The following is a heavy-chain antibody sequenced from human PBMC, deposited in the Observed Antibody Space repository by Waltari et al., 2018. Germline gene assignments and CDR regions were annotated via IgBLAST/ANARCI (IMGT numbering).Heavy chain of an antibody. CDR2: IYTSGRT. CDR1: GGSISSGSYY. J-gene: IGHJ2*01. V-gene: IGHV4-61*09. Sequence: QVQLQESGPGLVKPSQTLSLTCTVSGGSISSGSYYWSWIRQPAGKGLEWIGYIYTSGRTNDNPSLKSRVTISVDTSKNQFSLKLSSVTAADTAVYYCARIAHSGWRDNWYFDLWGRGTLVTVSS. CDR3: ARIAHSGWRDNWYFDL. D-gene: IGHD6-19*01.